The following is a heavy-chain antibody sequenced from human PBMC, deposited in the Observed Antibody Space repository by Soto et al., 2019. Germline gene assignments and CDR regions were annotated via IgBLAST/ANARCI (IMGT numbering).Heavy chain of an antibody. D-gene: IGHD2-15*01. CDR1: FGSISSGDFY. CDR2: ISYSGST. CDR3: ARGGPTGGSYKYNWFDP. J-gene: IGHJ5*02. Sequence: TLSRPCTGSFGSISSGDFYWICIRQPPGRGLEWIGYISYSGSTYYNTSLKSRVTISVDTSKNQFSLKLNSVTAADTAVYYCARGGPTGGSYKYNWFDPWGQGTLVTVSS. V-gene: IGHV4-30-4*01.